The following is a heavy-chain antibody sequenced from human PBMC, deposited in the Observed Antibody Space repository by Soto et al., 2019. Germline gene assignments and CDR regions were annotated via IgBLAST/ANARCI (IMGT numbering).Heavy chain of an antibody. CDR3: AKDRYGGTKPVYYYYGMDV. CDR2: ISGGGGST. CDR1: GFTFSSYA. V-gene: IGHV3-23*01. J-gene: IGHJ6*02. Sequence: GGSLRLSCAASGFTFSSYAMSWVRQTPGKGLEWVSAISGGGGSTSHADSVKGRFTISRENSRNTLYLQMNSLRAEDTAVYYCAKDRYGGTKPVYYYYGMDVWGQGTTVTVSS. D-gene: IGHD4-17*01.